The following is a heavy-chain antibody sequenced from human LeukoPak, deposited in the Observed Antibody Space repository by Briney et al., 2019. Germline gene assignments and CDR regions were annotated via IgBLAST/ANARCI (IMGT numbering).Heavy chain of an antibody. CDR2: IYPGDSSI. Sequence: GESLKISCKGFGFTFSHYWIVWIRQMPGKGLEWMGIIYPGDSSIRYSPSFQGHVAISADKSITTAYLQWSSLKAPDTAMYYCARRRDGYNDAFDIWGQGTMITVSS. J-gene: IGHJ3*02. CDR3: ARRRDGYNDAFDI. V-gene: IGHV5-51*01. CDR1: GFTFSHYW. D-gene: IGHD5-24*01.